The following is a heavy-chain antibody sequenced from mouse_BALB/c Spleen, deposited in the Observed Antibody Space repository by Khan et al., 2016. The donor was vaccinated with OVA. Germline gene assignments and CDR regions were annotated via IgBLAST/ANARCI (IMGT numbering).Heavy chain of an antibody. V-gene: IGHV5-9-1*01. CDR1: GFTFSTFV. J-gene: IGHJ3*01. CDR3: ANGNYGWFAY. CDR2: ISSAATYT. Sequence: EVELVESGGGLVEPGGSLKLSCAASGFTFSTFVMSWVRQTPEKRLEWVATISSAATYTYYPDSVKGRFNISRDNAKNTLYLQMNSLRSEDTAIYYCANGNYGWFAYWDQGTLVTVSA. D-gene: IGHD2-1*01.